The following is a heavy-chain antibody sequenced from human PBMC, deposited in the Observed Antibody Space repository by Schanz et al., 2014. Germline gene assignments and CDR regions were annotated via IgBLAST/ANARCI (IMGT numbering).Heavy chain of an antibody. CDR3: TTFNNRDALYI. V-gene: IGHV3-15*04. CDR1: GFTMITYA. Sequence: VQLVESGGGVVQPGRSLRLSCAASGFTMITYAMHLVRQPPGKGLEWVGRIENNANGATTDYAAPVKGRFTVSRDDSRNTLYLQMNTLRTDDTALYYCTTFNNRDALYIWGQGTMVSVSS. J-gene: IGHJ3*02. CDR2: IENNANGATT. D-gene: IGHD1-20*01.